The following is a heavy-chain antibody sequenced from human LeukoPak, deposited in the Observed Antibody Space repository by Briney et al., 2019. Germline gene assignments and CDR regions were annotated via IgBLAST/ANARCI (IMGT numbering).Heavy chain of an antibody. D-gene: IGHD3-10*01. Sequence: GGSLRLSCAASEFTFSSYWMSWVRQAPGKGLEWVANIKQDGSEKYYVDSVKGRFTISRDNAKNSLYLQMNSLRAEDTAVYYRATYRGLRGVFKDAFDIWGQGTMVTVSS. CDR3: ATYRGLRGVFKDAFDI. CDR2: IKQDGSEK. J-gene: IGHJ3*02. CDR1: EFTFSSYW. V-gene: IGHV3-7*03.